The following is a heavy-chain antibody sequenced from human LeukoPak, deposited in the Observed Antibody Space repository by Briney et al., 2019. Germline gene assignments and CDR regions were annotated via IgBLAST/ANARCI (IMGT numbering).Heavy chain of an antibody. CDR3: ARFHPNWGLDY. V-gene: IGHV4-38-2*02. J-gene: IGHJ4*02. CDR1: GYSISSGYY. Sequence: KPSETLSLTCTVSGYSISSGYYWGWIRQPPGKGLEWIGSIYHSGSTYYNPSLKSRVTISVDTSKNQFSLKLSSVTAADTAVYYCARFHPNWGLDYWGQGILVTVSS. D-gene: IGHD7-27*01. CDR2: IYHSGST.